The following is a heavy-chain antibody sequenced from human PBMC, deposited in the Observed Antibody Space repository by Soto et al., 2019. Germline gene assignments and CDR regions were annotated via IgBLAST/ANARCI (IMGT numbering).Heavy chain of an antibody. CDR2: ISGNNGNT. J-gene: IGHJ4*02. Sequence: GASVKVSCKASGYKFNTYGITWVRQAPGQGLEWMGWISGNNGNTKYPQKFQGRVTMTADTSTSTAYMELRSLRSDDTAVYYCARYILGQGFVSWGQGTVVTVSS. CDR1: GYKFNTYG. CDR3: ARYILGQGFVS. V-gene: IGHV1-18*01.